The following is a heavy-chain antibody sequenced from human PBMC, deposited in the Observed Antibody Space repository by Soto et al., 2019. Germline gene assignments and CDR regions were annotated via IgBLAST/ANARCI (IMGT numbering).Heavy chain of an antibody. CDR1: GGSFSGFH. J-gene: IGHJ4*02. CDR3: ARGTAVAGHYFDS. D-gene: IGHD6-19*01. V-gene: IGHV4-34*01. CDR2: INHSGST. Sequence: QVQLPQWGAGLLKPSETLSLTCAVYGGSFSGFHWTWIRQPPGKGLEWIGEINHSGSTNYNPSLKSRVTISVDTSKNQFSLKLSSLIAADTAVYYCARGTAVAGHYFDSWGQGTLVTVSS.